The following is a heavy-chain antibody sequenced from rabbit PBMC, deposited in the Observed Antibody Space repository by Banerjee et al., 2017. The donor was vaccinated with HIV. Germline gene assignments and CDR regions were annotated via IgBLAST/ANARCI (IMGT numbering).Heavy chain of an antibody. CDR2: INAGSSGSA. J-gene: IGHJ4*01. V-gene: IGHV1S45*01. CDR1: GFSFSTSYW. CDR3: ARDLAGVIGWNFNL. Sequence: QEQLVESGGDLVKPEGSLTLTCKASGFSFSTSYWICWVRQAPGKGLEWIACINAGSSGSAYYASWAKGRFTISRTSSTTVALQMTSLTAADTATYFCARDLAGVIGWNFNLWGPGTLVTVS. D-gene: IGHD4-1*01.